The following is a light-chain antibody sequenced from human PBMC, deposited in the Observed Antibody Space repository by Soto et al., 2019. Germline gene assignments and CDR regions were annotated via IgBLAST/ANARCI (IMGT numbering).Light chain of an antibody. V-gene: IGKV1-33*01. J-gene: IGKJ2*01. CDR3: QQYDSFPST. CDR1: QPITNY. CDR2: DAS. Sequence: DIQMTQSPSSLSASVGDTVSITCQASQPITNYLNWYRHKPGKASELLIYDASSLESGVPSRFSASGSGTEFTFTITSQQPEDFATFSCQQYDSFPSTFGHGTKLEIK.